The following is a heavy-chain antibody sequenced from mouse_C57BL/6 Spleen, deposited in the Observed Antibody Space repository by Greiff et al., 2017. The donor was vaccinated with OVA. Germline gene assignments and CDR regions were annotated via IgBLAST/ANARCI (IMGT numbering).Heavy chain of an antibody. V-gene: IGHV1-69*01. CDR1: GYTFTSYW. Sequence: QVQLQQPGAELVMPGASVKLSCKASGYTFTSYWMHWVKQRPGQGLEWIGEIDPSDSYTNYNQKFKGKSTLTVDKSSSTAYMQLSSLTSEDSAVYYCARSNPGSSYFDWYCDVWGTGTTVTVSS. CDR3: ARSNPGSSYFDWYCDV. CDR2: IDPSDSYT. J-gene: IGHJ1*03. D-gene: IGHD1-1*01.